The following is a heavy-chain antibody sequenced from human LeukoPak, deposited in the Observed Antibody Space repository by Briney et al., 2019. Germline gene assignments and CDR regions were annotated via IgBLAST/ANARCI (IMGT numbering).Heavy chain of an antibody. CDR1: GFTFSSYG. D-gene: IGHD3-10*01. V-gene: IGHV3-30*02. CDR2: IWYGGSNK. Sequence: GGSLRLSCAASGFTFSSYGMHWVRQAPGKGLEWVAVIWYGGSNKYYADSVKGRFTISRDNSKNTVYLQMNSLRAEDTAVYYCAKAPRGFYDAFDIWGQGTMVTVSS. J-gene: IGHJ3*02. CDR3: AKAPRGFYDAFDI.